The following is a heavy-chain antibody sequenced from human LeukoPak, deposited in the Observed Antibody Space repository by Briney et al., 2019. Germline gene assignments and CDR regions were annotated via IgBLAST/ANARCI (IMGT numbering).Heavy chain of an antibody. Sequence: GGSLRLSCAVSGFTFTIYAMSWVRQASGRGLEWVSTISAGGSSTYNADSVKGRFTISRDNSKNTLYLQMNSLRAEDTAVYYCAKDRLNSGDYDSFDYWGQGTLVTVSS. CDR3: AKDRLNSGDYDSFDY. D-gene: IGHD5-12*01. J-gene: IGHJ4*02. CDR2: ISAGGSST. V-gene: IGHV3-23*01. CDR1: GFTFTIYA.